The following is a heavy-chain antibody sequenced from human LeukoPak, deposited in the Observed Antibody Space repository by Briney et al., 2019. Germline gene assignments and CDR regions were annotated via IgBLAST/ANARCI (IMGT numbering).Heavy chain of an antibody. CDR2: INRAGSDK. D-gene: IGHD1-26*01. J-gene: IGHJ4*02. CDR1: GFTFSNFW. CDR3: ARDLLIGSYDY. Sequence: PGGSLRLSCAVSGFTFSNFWMTWVRQAPGRGLGWVANINRAGSDKYYVDSMKGRFTISRDNAKNSLYLQMNSLRAEDTAVYYCARDLLIGSYDYWGQGTLVTVSS. V-gene: IGHV3-7*01.